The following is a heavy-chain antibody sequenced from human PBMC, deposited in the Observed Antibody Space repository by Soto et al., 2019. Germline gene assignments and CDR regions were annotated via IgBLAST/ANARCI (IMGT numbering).Heavy chain of an antibody. V-gene: IGHV4-31*03. CDR3: ARVTYYDFWSGPGYGMDV. CDR2: IYYSGST. Sequence: PSETLSLTCTVSGGSISSGGYYWSWIRQHPGKGLEWIGYIYYSGSTYYNPSLKSRVTISVDTSKNQFSLKLSSVTAADTAVYYCARVTYYDFWSGPGYGMDVWGQGTTVTVSS. D-gene: IGHD3-3*01. CDR1: GGSISSGGYY. J-gene: IGHJ6*02.